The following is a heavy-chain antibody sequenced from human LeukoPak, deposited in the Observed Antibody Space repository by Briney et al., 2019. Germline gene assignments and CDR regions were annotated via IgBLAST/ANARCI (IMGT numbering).Heavy chain of an antibody. D-gene: IGHD3-10*01. J-gene: IGHJ4*02. CDR2: IHYSGST. V-gene: IGHV4-59*08. CDR3: ARQGAGVPFDY. CDR1: GGSISSLH. Sequence: SETLSLTCTVSGGSISSLHWSWIRQPPGKGLEWIGYIHYSGSTNSNPSLKSRVTISIDTSRNQSSLRLSSVTAADTAVYYCARQGAGVPFDYWGRGTLVTVSS.